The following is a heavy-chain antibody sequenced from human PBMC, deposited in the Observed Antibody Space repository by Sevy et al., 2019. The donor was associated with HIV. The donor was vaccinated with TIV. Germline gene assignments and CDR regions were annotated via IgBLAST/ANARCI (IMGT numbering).Heavy chain of an antibody. V-gene: IGHV3-23*01. Sequence: GGSLRLSCAASGFTFSTYAMTWVRQAPGKGLEWVSVISFSGGSTYHADSVKGRFTISRDNSKNTLYLQMISLRAEDTAVYYCAKDRVSGTYYTGDFDYWGQGTLVTVSS. J-gene: IGHJ4*02. CDR1: GFTFSTYA. CDR3: AKDRVSGTYYTGDFDY. D-gene: IGHD3-10*01. CDR2: ISFSGGST.